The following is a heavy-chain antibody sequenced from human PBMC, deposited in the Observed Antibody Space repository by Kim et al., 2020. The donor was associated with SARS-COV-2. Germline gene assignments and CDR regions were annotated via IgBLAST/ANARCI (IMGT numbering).Heavy chain of an antibody. V-gene: IGHV4-39*01. CDR1: GGSISSSSYY. CDR3: ARHDRYYDILTGYYMVWFDP. D-gene: IGHD3-9*01. J-gene: IGHJ5*02. CDR2: IYYSGST. Sequence: SETLSLTCTVSGGSISSSSYYWGWIRQPPGKGLEWIGSIYYSGSTYYNPSLKSRVTISVDTSKNQFSLKLSSVTAADTAVYYCARHDRYYDILTGYYMVWFDPWGQGTLVTGSS.